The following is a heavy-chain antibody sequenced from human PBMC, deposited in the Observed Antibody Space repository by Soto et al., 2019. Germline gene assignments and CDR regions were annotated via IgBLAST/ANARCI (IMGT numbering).Heavy chain of an antibody. Sequence: QVQLVQSGAEVKKPGASVKVSCKASGYTFTSYGISWVRQAPGQGLEWMGWISTYIGNTHYAQKFKGRVTMTTDTSTTTASLERRSLRSDDTAVYYGARDDVGYCSNGVCYTKPLDYWGQGALVTVSS. V-gene: IGHV1-18*01. CDR3: ARDDVGYCSNGVCYTKPLDY. CDR2: ISTYIGNT. CDR1: GYTFTSYG. J-gene: IGHJ4*02. D-gene: IGHD2-8*01.